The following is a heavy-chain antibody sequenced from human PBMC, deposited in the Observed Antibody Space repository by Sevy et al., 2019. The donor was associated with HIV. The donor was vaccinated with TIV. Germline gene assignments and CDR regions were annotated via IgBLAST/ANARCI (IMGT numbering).Heavy chain of an antibody. J-gene: IGHJ5*02. Sequence: SETLSLTCTVSGGSISSYYWSWIRQPPGKGLEWIGYIYYSGSTNYNPSLKSRVTISVDTSKNQFSLKLSSVTAADTAVYYCAGDLLDYGDFTGWFDPWGQGTLVTVSS. CDR2: IYYSGST. V-gene: IGHV4-59*01. D-gene: IGHD4-17*01. CDR1: GGSISSYY. CDR3: AGDLLDYGDFTGWFDP.